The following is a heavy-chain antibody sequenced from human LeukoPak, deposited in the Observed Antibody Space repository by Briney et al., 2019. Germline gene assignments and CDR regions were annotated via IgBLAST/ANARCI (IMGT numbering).Heavy chain of an antibody. V-gene: IGHV4-39*02. J-gene: IGHJ4*02. CDR2: VYYTGST. Sequence: PSQTLSLTCAVSGGSISSSGYYWGWIRQPPGKGLEWVGSVYYTGSTFYNPSLKSRVTTSVDTSKNHFSLNLSSVTAADTAVYYCARHRGRYYDSGSYYYFDYWGQGTLVTVSS. CDR1: GGSISSSGYY. D-gene: IGHD3-10*01. CDR3: ARHRGRYYDSGSYYYFDY.